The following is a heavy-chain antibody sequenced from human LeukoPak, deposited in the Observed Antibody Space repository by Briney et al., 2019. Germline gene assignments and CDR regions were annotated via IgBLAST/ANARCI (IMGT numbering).Heavy chain of an antibody. CDR3: AKAAYGDYVNWFDP. J-gene: IGHJ5*02. Sequence: GGSLRLSCAASGFTFSSHAMNWVRQAPGKGLEWVSSIGGIGASTYYADSVKGRFTISGDNSKNTLYLQMNSLRAEDTALYYCAKAAYGDYVNWFDPWGQGILVIVSS. CDR2: IGGIGAST. CDR1: GFTFSSHA. V-gene: IGHV3-23*01. D-gene: IGHD4-17*01.